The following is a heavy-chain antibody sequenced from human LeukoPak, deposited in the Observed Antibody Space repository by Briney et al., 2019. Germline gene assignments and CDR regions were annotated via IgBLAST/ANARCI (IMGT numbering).Heavy chain of an antibody. D-gene: IGHD5-24*01. Sequence: GGSLRLSCAASGFNFASNWMHWVRQAPGKGLEWVSVIYGGGNIYYADSVKGRFTISRDNSKNTLYLQMNSLRAEDTAVYYCARGAGYNYPYYFDYWGQGTLVTVSS. V-gene: IGHV3-53*01. CDR1: GFNFASNW. CDR2: IYGGGNI. J-gene: IGHJ4*02. CDR3: ARGAGYNYPYYFDY.